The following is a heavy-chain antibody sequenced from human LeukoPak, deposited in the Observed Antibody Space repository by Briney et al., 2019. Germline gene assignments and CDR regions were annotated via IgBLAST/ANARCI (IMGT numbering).Heavy chain of an antibody. CDR2: ISGDSAST. V-gene: IGHV3-23*01. Sequence: GGSLRLSCAASGFTFAIHAMTWVRQAPGKGLEWVSGISGDSASTHYAESVKGQFTISRDNSQNTLFLQMNSLRVEDTAIYYCAKDSYVSGRPLHTFDVWGQGTMVTVSS. CDR3: AKDSYVSGRPLHTFDV. CDR1: GFTFAIHA. D-gene: IGHD3-10*01. J-gene: IGHJ3*01.